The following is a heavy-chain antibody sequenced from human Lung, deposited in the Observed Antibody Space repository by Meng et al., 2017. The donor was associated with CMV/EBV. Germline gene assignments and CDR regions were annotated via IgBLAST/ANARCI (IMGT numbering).Heavy chain of an antibody. V-gene: IGHV1-69-2*01. CDR1: GYTFTDDY. CDR3: VTGGGDGYGYLGR. J-gene: IGHJ4*02. Sequence: KLSGYTFTDDYIHWVHQAPGKGLEWMGLVDPEDGETVYAEKFAGRLTILVDRSARSSSMELTSLKSADTAVFYCVTGGGDGYGYLGRWGQGTLVTVSS. D-gene: IGHD5-18*01. CDR2: VDPEDGET.